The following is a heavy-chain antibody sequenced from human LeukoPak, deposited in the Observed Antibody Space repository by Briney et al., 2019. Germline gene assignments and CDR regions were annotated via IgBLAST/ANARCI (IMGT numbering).Heavy chain of an antibody. D-gene: IGHD3-22*01. CDR3: TKQDSSGHLYHY. Sequence: GGSLRLSCAASGFTFSSYSMNWVRQAPGKGLEWVSSISSSSSYIYYADSVKGRFTISRDNSKNTLNLQMNSLRAEDTAVYYCTKQDSSGHLYHYWGQGTLVTVSS. CDR2: ISSSSSYI. CDR1: GFTFSSYS. V-gene: IGHV3-21*04. J-gene: IGHJ4*02.